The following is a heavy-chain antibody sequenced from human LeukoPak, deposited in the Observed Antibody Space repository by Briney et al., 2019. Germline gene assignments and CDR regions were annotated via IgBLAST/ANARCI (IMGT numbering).Heavy chain of an antibody. CDR3: AKGSGSYLSPLYYFDY. CDR1: GFTFDDYA. CDR2: ISGSGGST. J-gene: IGHJ4*02. Sequence: GGSLRLSCAASGFTFDDYAMHWVRQAPGKGLEWVSAISGSGGSTYYADSVKGRFTISRDNSKNTLYLQMNSLRAEDTAVYYCAKGSGSYLSPLYYFDYWGQRTLVTVSS. D-gene: IGHD1-26*01. V-gene: IGHV3-23*01.